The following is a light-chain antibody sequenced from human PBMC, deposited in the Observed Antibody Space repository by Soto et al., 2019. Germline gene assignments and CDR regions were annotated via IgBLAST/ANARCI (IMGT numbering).Light chain of an antibody. V-gene: IGKV1-39*01. Sequence: DIQMTQSPSSLSAFVGDSVTVTCRASQPIGTSLHWYQQKAGKAPKVLISAATKLQSGVPSRFSGSGSGKDFTLTISNLQPEDSATYYCQQGYKAVWTFGRGTQVEFK. CDR2: AAT. CDR3: QQGYKAVWT. CDR1: QPIGTS. J-gene: IGKJ1*01.